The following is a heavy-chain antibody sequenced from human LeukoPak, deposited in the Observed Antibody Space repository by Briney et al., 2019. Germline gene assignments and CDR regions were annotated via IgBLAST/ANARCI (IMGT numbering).Heavy chain of an antibody. Sequence: GGSLRLSCAASGFTFSSYSMNWVRQAPGKGLEWVSSISSSSSYIYYADSVKGRFTISRDNAKNSLYLQMNSLRAEDTAVYYCAKDPNSSGYSYYFDYWGQGNLVTVSS. CDR3: AKDPNSSGYSYYFDY. J-gene: IGHJ4*02. CDR2: ISSSSSYI. D-gene: IGHD3-22*01. CDR1: GFTFSSYS. V-gene: IGHV3-21*01.